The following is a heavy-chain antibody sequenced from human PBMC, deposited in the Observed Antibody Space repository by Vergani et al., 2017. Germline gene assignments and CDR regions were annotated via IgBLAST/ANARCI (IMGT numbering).Heavy chain of an antibody. Sequence: QVQLQQWGAGLLKPSETLSLTCAVYGGSFSAYYWSWIRQPPGKGLEWIGEINHSGSTNYNPSLKSRVTISVDTSKNQFSLKLSSVTAADTAVYYCARSTMVRGVAKPWFDPWGQGTLVTVSS. CDR1: GGSFSAYY. CDR2: INHSGST. CDR3: ARSTMVRGVAKPWFDP. J-gene: IGHJ5*02. V-gene: IGHV4-34*01. D-gene: IGHD3-10*01.